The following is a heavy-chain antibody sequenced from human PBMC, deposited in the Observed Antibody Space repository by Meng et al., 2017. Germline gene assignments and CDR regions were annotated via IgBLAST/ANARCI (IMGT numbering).Heavy chain of an antibody. J-gene: IGHJ4*02. V-gene: IGHV3-33*01. CDR1: GFTFSSYG. CDR3: ARDHRPLDYVWGSYRLLDS. CDR2: IWYDGSNK. D-gene: IGHD3-16*01. Sequence: GESLKISCAASGFTFSSYGMHWVRQAPGKGLEWVAVIWYDGSNKYYADSVKGRFTISRDNSKNTLYLQMNSLRAEDTAVYYCARDHRPLDYVWGSYRLLDSWGQGTLVTVSS.